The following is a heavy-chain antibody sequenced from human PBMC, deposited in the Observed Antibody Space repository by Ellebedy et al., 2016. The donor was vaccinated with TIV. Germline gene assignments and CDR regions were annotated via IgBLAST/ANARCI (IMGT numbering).Heavy chain of an antibody. V-gene: IGHV3-74*01. CDR1: GFTFSNFW. J-gene: IGHJ4*02. CDR3: AASYGGNREFDY. D-gene: IGHD4-23*01. CDR2: LNGDGSST. Sequence: GGSLRLXCAASGFTFSNFWLHWVRQPPGKGLVWVSRLNGDGSSTTYADSVKGRFSISRDNAKNTLYLQMNSLRAEDTAVYYCAASYGGNREFDYWGQGTLVTVSS.